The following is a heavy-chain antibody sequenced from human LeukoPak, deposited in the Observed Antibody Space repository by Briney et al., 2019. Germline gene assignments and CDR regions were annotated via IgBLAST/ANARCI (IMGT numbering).Heavy chain of an antibody. CDR3: ARQDIVVVPAAHLDDY. D-gene: IGHD2-2*01. CDR2: IYYSGST. V-gene: IGHV4-39*01. Sequence: PSETLSPTCTVSGGSISSSSYYWGWIRQPPGKGLEWIGSIYYSGSTYYNPSLKSRVTISVDTSKNQFSLKLSSVTAADTAVYYCARQDIVVVPAAHLDDYWGQGTLVTVSS. CDR1: GGSISSSSYY. J-gene: IGHJ4*02.